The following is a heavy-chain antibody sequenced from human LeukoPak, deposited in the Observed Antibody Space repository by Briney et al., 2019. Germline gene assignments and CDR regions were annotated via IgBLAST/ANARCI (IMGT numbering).Heavy chain of an antibody. D-gene: IGHD3-3*01. CDR3: ARARITIFGVVIADYFDY. Sequence: PSETLSLTCAVYGGSFSGYYWSWIRRPPGKGLEWIGEINHSGSTNYNPSLKSRVTISVDTSKNQFSLKLSSVTAADTAVYYCARARITIFGVVIADYFDYWGQGTLVTVSS. J-gene: IGHJ4*02. CDR2: INHSGST. V-gene: IGHV4-34*01. CDR1: GGSFSGYY.